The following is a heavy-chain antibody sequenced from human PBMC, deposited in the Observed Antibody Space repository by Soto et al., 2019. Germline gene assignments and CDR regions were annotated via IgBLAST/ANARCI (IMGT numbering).Heavy chain of an antibody. CDR3: AIGPRMWLAGGGY. CDR2: INHSGIT. CDR1: GGSFSGYY. Sequence: ETLSLTCAVYGGSFSGYYWSWIRQPPGKGLEWLGEINHSGITDYNPSLKSRITISIDTSKKQFSLKLNSVTAADTAVYHCAIGPRMWLAGGGYWGQGTQVTVSS. V-gene: IGHV4-34*01. D-gene: IGHD6-19*01. J-gene: IGHJ4*02.